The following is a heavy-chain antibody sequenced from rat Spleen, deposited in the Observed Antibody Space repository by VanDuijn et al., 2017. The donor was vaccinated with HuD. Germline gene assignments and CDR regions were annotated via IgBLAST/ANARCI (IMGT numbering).Heavy chain of an antibody. V-gene: IGHV5-25*01. CDR2: ISYDGTAT. CDR3: ARLGFYGGTYDWFAS. Sequence: EVQLVESGGGAVQPGRSMKLSCAASGLSFSNYDMAWVRQAPTKGLEWVASISYDGTATYYRDSVKGRFTLSRDNAKSTLYLQMGSLRSEDTATYYCARLGFYGGTYDWFASWGQGTLVTVSS. D-gene: IGHD1-12*02. CDR1: GLSFSNYD. J-gene: IGHJ3*01.